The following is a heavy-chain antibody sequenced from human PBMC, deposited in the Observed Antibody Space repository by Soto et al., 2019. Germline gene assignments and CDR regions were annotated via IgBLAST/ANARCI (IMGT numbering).Heavy chain of an antibody. Sequence: QVQLVESGGGVVQPGRSLRLSCAASGFTFSSYGMHWVRQAPGKGLEWVAVISYDGSNKYYADSVKGRFTISRDNSKNTLYLQMNSLGAEDTAVYYCAKLTYSSSSPQDAFDIWGQGTMVTVSS. J-gene: IGHJ3*02. CDR3: AKLTYSSSSPQDAFDI. V-gene: IGHV3-30*18. CDR1: GFTFSSYG. D-gene: IGHD6-13*01. CDR2: ISYDGSNK.